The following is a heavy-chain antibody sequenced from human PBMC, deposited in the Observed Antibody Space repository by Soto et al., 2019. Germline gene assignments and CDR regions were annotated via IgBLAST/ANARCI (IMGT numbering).Heavy chain of an antibody. Sequence: GGSLRLSCAASGFTFSSYGMHWVRQAPGKGLEWVAVIWYDGSNKYYADSVKGRFTISRDNSKNTLYLQMNSLRAEDTAVYYCARDFDNSSSWYNWFDPWGQGTLVTVSS. J-gene: IGHJ5*02. CDR1: GFTFSSYG. CDR3: ARDFDNSSSWYNWFDP. V-gene: IGHV3-33*01. CDR2: IWYDGSNK. D-gene: IGHD6-13*01.